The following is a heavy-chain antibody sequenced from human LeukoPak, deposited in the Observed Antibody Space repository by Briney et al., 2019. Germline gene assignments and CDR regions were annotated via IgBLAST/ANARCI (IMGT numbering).Heavy chain of an antibody. J-gene: IGHJ6*03. CDR1: GFTFSSYW. CDR2: INSDGSST. Sequence: PGGSLRLSCAASGFTFSSYWMHWVRQAPGKGLVWVSRINSDGSSTSYADSVKGRFTISRDNAKNTLYLQMNSLRAEDTAVYYCEGILTGPDYYYMDVWGKGTTATVSS. V-gene: IGHV3-74*01. CDR3: EGILTGPDYYYMDV. D-gene: IGHD3-9*01.